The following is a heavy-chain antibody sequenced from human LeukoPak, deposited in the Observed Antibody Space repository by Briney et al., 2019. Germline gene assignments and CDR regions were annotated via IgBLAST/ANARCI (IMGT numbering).Heavy chain of an antibody. CDR3: ARTTEGGYTYGYFYYYYMDV. D-gene: IGHD5-18*01. V-gene: IGHV4-59*01. CDR1: GGAISRYY. J-gene: IGHJ6*03. CDR2: IYYSGST. Sequence: SETLSLTCSVSGGAISRYYWSWIRQPPGKGLEWIGYIYYSGSTNYNPSLKSRVTISVDTSKNHFSLKLSSVTAADTAVYYCARTTEGGYTYGYFYYYYMDVWGKGTTVTISS.